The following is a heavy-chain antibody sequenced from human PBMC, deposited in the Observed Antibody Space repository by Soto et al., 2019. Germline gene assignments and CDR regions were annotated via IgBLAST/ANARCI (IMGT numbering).Heavy chain of an antibody. Sequence: QVQLVESGGGVVQPGRSLRLSCAASGFTFNNYGMHWVRQAPGKGLEWVAGISYDGANKFYSDSVKGRFTISIDNSKNTLSLQMTSLRTEDTAVYYCAKDRKGLLGYCSDWGQGTLVTVSS. CDR3: AKDRKGLLGYCSD. J-gene: IGHJ4*02. CDR2: ISYDGANK. CDR1: GFTFNNYG. V-gene: IGHV3-30*18. D-gene: IGHD2-15*01.